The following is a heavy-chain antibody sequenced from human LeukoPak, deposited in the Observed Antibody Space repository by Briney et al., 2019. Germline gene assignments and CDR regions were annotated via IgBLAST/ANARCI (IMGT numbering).Heavy chain of an antibody. V-gene: IGHV3-48*03. Sequence: GGSLRLSCATSGFTFSRYEMNWVRQAPGKGLEWISYISNSGNTIYYAESVMGRFTISRDNSKNTLYLQMNSLRAEDTAVYYCARDGVLRYFDWLGSHYYYYMDVWGKGTTVTVSS. D-gene: IGHD3-9*01. CDR3: ARDGVLRYFDWLGSHYYYYMDV. CDR2: ISNSGNTI. CDR1: GFTFSRYE. J-gene: IGHJ6*03.